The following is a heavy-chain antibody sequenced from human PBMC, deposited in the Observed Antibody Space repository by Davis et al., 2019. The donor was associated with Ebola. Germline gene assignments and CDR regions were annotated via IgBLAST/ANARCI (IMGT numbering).Heavy chain of an antibody. V-gene: IGHV3-30*18. Sequence: GESLKISCAASGFTFSSYGMHWVRQAPGKGLEWVAVISYDGSNKYYADSVKGRFTISRDNSKNTLYLQMNSLRAEDTAVYYCAKDTVVIAARYFDYWGQGTLVTVSS. CDR1: GFTFSSYG. CDR3: AKDTVVIAARYFDY. CDR2: ISYDGSNK. J-gene: IGHJ4*02. D-gene: IGHD6-6*01.